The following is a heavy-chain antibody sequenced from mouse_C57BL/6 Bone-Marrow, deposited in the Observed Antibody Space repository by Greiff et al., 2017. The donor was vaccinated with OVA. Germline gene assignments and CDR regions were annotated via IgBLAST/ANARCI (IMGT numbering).Heavy chain of an antibody. CDR2: LCTGGGT. D-gene: IGHD1-1*01. CDR1: GFSFTSYA. J-gene: IGHJ3*01. V-gene: IGHV2-9-1*01. CDR3: ARSYYGSSYVGAWFAY. Sequence: VQGVESGPGLVAPSQSLSISCTVSGFSFTSYAISWVRQPPGTGLEWLGVLCTGGGTNYNSALLSRQSISKDNSKSQVFVKMNRLQTDDTARYYCARSYYGSSYVGAWFAYWGQGTLVTVSA.